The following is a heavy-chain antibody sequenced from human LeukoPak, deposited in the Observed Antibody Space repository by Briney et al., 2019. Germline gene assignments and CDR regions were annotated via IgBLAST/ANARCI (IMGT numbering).Heavy chain of an antibody. CDR2: IIPIFGTA. CDR1: RGTFSSYA. Sequence: SVKVSCKASRGTFSSYAISWVRQAPGQGLEWMGGIIPIFGTANYAQKFQGRVTITTDESTSTAYMELSSLRSEDTAVYYCARGGDRMDYYYYMDVWGKGTTVTVSS. V-gene: IGHV1-69*05. CDR3: ARGGDRMDYYYYMDV. D-gene: IGHD7-27*01. J-gene: IGHJ6*03.